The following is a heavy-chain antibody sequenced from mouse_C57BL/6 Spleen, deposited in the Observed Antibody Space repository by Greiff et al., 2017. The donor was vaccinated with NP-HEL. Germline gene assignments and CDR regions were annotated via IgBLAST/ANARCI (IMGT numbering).Heavy chain of an antibody. CDR3: ARENETAQATSWFAY. J-gene: IGHJ3*01. CDR1: GYAFTNYL. V-gene: IGHV1-54*01. Sequence: QVQLQQSGAELVRPGTSVKVSCKASGYAFTNYLIEWVKQRPGQGLEWIGVINPGSGGTNYNEKFKGKATLTADKSSSTAYMQLSSLTSEDSAVFFCARENETAQATSWFAYWGQGTLVTVSA. CDR2: INPGSGGT. D-gene: IGHD3-2*02.